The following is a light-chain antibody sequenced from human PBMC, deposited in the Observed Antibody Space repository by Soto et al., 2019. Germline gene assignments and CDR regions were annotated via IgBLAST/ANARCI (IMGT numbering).Light chain of an antibody. CDR3: CSYTTTSAYV. CDR2: EVN. Sequence: QSVLTQPASVSGSPGQSITISCTGTFSDVGRYNSVSWYQQRPGKAPKLMIFEVNNRPSGVSNRFSGSKSGNTASLAISGLQTEDEAVYYCCSYTTTSAYVFGTGTKVTVL. CDR1: FSDVGRYNS. J-gene: IGLJ1*01. V-gene: IGLV2-14*01.